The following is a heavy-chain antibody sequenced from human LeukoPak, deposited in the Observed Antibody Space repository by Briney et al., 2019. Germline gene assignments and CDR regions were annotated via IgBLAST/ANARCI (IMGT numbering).Heavy chain of an antibody. D-gene: IGHD5-24*01. J-gene: IGHJ5*02. CDR3: AKQFVDV. Sequence: GGSLRPSCAASGFTFTNFAMNWVRQAPGKGLEWVSSISESGDDTAYADSVKGRFAISRDNSRNTLYLQMISLRAEDTAVYYCAKQFVDVWGQGTLVTVSS. V-gene: IGHV3-23*01. CDR1: GFTFTNFA. CDR2: ISESGDDT.